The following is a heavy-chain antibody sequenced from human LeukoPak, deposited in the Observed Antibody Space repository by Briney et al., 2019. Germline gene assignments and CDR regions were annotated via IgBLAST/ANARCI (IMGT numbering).Heavy chain of an antibody. CDR2: INPSVGSA. Sequence: ASVTASCKASGYTFTTFYIHWVRHAPGQGLEWMGIINPSVGSASYAQKFQGRVTMTRDTSTSTVYMELSSLRSEDTAVYYCARDYYVSSGYYWRDYWGQGTLVTVSS. D-gene: IGHD3-22*01. CDR1: GYTFTTFY. J-gene: IGHJ4*02. CDR3: ARDYYVSSGYYWRDY. V-gene: IGHV1-46*01.